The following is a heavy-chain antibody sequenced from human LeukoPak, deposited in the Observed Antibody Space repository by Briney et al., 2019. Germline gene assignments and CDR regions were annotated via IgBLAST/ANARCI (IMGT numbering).Heavy chain of an antibody. Sequence: PSETLSLTCAVYGGSFSGYYWSWIRQPPGKGLEWIGEINHSGSANYNPSLKSRVTISVDTSKNQFSLKLSSVTAADTAVYYCARRRDYGDYVSFDYWGQGTLVTVSS. CDR2: INHSGSA. V-gene: IGHV4-34*01. D-gene: IGHD4-17*01. CDR3: ARRRDYGDYVSFDY. CDR1: GGSFSGYY. J-gene: IGHJ4*02.